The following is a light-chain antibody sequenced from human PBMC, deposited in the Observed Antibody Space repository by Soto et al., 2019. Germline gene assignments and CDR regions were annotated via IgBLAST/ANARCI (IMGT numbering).Light chain of an antibody. V-gene: IGLV2-8*01. J-gene: IGLJ1*01. CDR2: EVS. CDR3: SSCAGSDNPYV. CDR1: SSDVGGCKF. Sequence: QSALTQPPSASGSPGQSVTISCTGTSSDVGGCKFVSWYQQYPGKAPKLIIYEVSKRPSGVPDRFSGSKSGTTASLTVSGLQADDEADYYCSSCAGSDNPYVFGTGTKLTVL.